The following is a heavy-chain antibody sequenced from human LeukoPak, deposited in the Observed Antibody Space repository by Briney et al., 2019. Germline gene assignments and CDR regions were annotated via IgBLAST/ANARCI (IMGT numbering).Heavy chain of an antibody. D-gene: IGHD3-10*01. CDR2: ISGSGGST. Sequence: PGGSLRLSCAASGFTFSSYAMSWVRQAPGKGLEWVSAISGSGGSTYYADSVKGRFTISRDNSKNTLYLQMNSLRAEDTAVYYCAKVGLPGSGSYLIYFQHWGQGTLVTVSS. V-gene: IGHV3-23*01. CDR1: GFTFSSYA. J-gene: IGHJ1*01. CDR3: AKVGLPGSGSYLIYFQH.